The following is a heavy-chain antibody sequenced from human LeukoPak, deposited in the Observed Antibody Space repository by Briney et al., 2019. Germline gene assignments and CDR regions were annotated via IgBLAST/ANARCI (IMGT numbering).Heavy chain of an antibody. CDR3: ARGIAATNYMDV. J-gene: IGHJ6*03. CDR2: ISYDGSNK. D-gene: IGHD6-13*01. CDR1: GFTFSSYT. Sequence: GGSLRLSCAASGFTFSSYTMHWVRQAPGKGLEWVAVISYDGSNKYYADSVKGRFTISRDNSKSTLFLQMNSPSAEDTAVYYCARGIAATNYMDVRGKGTTVTVSS. V-gene: IGHV3-30-3*01.